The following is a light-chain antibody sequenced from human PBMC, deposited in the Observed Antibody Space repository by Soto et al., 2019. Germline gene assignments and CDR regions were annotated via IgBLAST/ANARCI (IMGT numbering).Light chain of an antibody. Sequence: EGVLTQSPFTLSLSPVERATLSFIASQSVSNNYLAWYQQKPGQAPRLLIYGASNRATGIPDRFSGSGSGTDFTLTISRLEPEDFGVYYCQQYGSSGTFGQGTKGDVK. CDR2: GAS. V-gene: IGKV3-20*01. CDR1: QSVSNNY. CDR3: QQYGSSGT. J-gene: IGKJ1*01.